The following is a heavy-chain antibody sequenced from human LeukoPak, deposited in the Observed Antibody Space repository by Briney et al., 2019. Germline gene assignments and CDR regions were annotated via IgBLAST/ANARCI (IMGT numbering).Heavy chain of an antibody. CDR2: INIDGSST. CDR1: GFTFSTYW. D-gene: IGHD3-22*01. Sequence: GGSLSLSFAASGFTFSTYWMHWVRQAPGKGPVWVSHINIDGSSTAYADSVKGRFTISRDNAKNTLYLQMNSLRAEDTAVYYCARPRAYDTRDLDYWGQGNLVTVSS. CDR3: ARPRAYDTRDLDY. J-gene: IGHJ4*02. V-gene: IGHV3-74*01.